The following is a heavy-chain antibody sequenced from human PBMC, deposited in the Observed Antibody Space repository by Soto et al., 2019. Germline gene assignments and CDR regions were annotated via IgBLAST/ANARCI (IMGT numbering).Heavy chain of an antibody. D-gene: IGHD6-19*01. V-gene: IGHV2-5*01. Sequence: SGPTLVNPTQTLRLTCIFSGFSLRTSGVGVGWIRQPPGKALEWLGFIYWNDDKRYSPSLKSRLTITKDTSKNQVVLTVTNMDPVDTATYYCAKSGSSGWYGWFDPWGQGTLVTVSS. J-gene: IGHJ5*02. CDR1: GFSLRTSGVG. CDR3: AKSGSSGWYGWFDP. CDR2: IYWNDDK.